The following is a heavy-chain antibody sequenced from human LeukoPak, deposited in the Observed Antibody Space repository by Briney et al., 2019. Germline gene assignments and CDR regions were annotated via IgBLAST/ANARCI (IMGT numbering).Heavy chain of an antibody. J-gene: IGHJ6*03. V-gene: IGHV4-39*01. CDR3: ASLSYYNSYMDV. CDR1: GGSISSSSYY. D-gene: IGHD2/OR15-2a*01. Sequence: PPETLSLTCTVSGGSISSSSYYWGWIRQPPGKGLEWIGSIYYSGSTYYNPSLKSRVAISVDTSKNQFSLKLSSVPAADTAVYYRASLSYYNSYMDVWGKGTTVTVSS. CDR2: IYYSGST.